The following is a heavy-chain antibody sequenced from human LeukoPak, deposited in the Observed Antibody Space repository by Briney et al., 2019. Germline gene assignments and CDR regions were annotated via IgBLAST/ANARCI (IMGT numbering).Heavy chain of an antibody. Sequence: GGTLRLSCAASGFTFRNHGMNWVRQAPGKGLEWVSYISSSGSTIYYADSVKGRFTISRDNAKNSLYLQMNSLRAEDTAVYYCAELGITMIGGVWGKGTTVTISS. CDR2: ISSSGSTI. V-gene: IGHV3-48*04. D-gene: IGHD3-10*02. CDR3: AELGITMIGGV. CDR1: GFTFRNHG. J-gene: IGHJ6*04.